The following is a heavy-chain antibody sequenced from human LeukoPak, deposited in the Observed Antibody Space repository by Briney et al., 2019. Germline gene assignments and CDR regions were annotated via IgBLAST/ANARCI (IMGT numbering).Heavy chain of an antibody. V-gene: IGHV1-46*01. J-gene: IGHJ4*02. Sequence: ASVNVSRKASGYTFTSYYVHWVRQAPGPGLEWMGMINPSGGSTTYSQKFQGRITMTRGTSTSTVYMELSSLRSEDTAVYCCARGPGTNIDYWGQGTLVTVSS. CDR3: ARGPGTNIDY. D-gene: IGHD3-10*01. CDR2: INPSGGST. CDR1: GYTFTSYY.